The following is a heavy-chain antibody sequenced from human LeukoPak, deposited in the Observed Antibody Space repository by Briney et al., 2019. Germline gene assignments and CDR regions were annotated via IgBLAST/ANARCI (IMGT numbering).Heavy chain of an antibody. CDR3: SLLAVASPQDY. D-gene: IGHD6-19*01. Sequence: PGRSLRLSCAASGLSFSTYEMRWVRHAPGKWLEWVSDISSSGSTTYYADSVRGRFTTSRDNAKNLLYLQMHSLRAEDTAIYYCSLLAVASPQDYWGQGTLVTVSS. CDR2: ISSSGSTT. V-gene: IGHV3-48*03. CDR1: GLSFSTYE. J-gene: IGHJ4*02.